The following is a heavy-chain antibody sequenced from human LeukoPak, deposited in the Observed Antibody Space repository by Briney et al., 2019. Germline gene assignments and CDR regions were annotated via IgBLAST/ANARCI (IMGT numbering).Heavy chain of an antibody. J-gene: IGHJ5*02. D-gene: IGHD5-18*01. CDR3: ARGSRYTIDP. V-gene: IGHV4-61*08. CDR2: IFYSGST. CDR1: GGPIDAISVYD. Sequence: PSETLSLTCTVSGGPIDAISVYDWSWIRQPPGKGLEWIGYIFYSGSTNYNPSVKSRVTISVDTSKKQLSLKLSSVTAADTAVYYCARGSRYTIDPWGQGTLVTVSS.